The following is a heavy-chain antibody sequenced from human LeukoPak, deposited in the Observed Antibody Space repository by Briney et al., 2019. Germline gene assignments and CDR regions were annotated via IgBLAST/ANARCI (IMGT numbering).Heavy chain of an antibody. J-gene: IGHJ4*02. D-gene: IGHD6-19*01. CDR3: AQGFSSGWYPY. CDR1: GLSGSSFG. Sequence: GGSLRLSCAVSGLSGSSFGMSWVRQAPGKGLEWISAISLNGETTWYADSVKGRFTISRDNSKNTLYLQLTSLRAEDTAVYYCAQGFSSGWYPYWGQGSLVSVSS. V-gene: IGHV3-23*01. CDR2: ISLNGETT.